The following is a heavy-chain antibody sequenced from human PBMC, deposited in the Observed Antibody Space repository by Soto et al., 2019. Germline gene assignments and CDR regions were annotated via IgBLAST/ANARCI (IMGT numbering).Heavy chain of an antibody. V-gene: IGHV4-30-2*01. J-gene: IGHJ4*02. CDR3: ERDLRYGSGSYYFSY. CDR1: GGSISSGGYS. Sequence: SETLSLTCAVSGGSISSGGYSWSWIRQPPGKGLEWIGYMYHSGSTYYNPSLKSRVTISIDRSKNQFSLKLSSVTAADTAVYYCERDLRYGSGSYYFSYWGQGTLVTVSS. D-gene: IGHD3-10*01. CDR2: MYHSGST.